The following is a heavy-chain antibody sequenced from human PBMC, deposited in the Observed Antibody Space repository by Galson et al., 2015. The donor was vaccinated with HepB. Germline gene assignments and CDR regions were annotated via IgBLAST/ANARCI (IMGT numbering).Heavy chain of an antibody. CDR1: GFTFSSYA. CDR3: ATGQQLGL. D-gene: IGHD6-13*01. J-gene: IGHJ4*02. CDR2: ISGNSGST. V-gene: IGHV3-23*01. Sequence: SLRLSCAASGFTFSSYAMSWVRQAPGKGLEWVSKISGNSGSTYYADSVKGRFTISGDNSKNTLYLQMNSLRAEDTALYYCATGQQLGLWGQGTLVTVSS.